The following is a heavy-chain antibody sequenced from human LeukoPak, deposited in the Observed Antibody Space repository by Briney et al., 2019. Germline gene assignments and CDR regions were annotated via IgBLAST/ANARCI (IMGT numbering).Heavy chain of an antibody. J-gene: IGHJ4*02. CDR1: GYTFTSYD. CDR2: MSPNSGDT. D-gene: IGHD7-27*01. Sequence: ASVKVSCKASGYTFTSYDFNWVRQATGQRPEWMGWMSPNSGDTGYAQKFQDRVTMTGNTYISTAYMELSSLRSDDTAVYYCARGPPNWGYDYWGPGTLVTVSS. CDR3: ARGPPNWGYDY. V-gene: IGHV1-8*01.